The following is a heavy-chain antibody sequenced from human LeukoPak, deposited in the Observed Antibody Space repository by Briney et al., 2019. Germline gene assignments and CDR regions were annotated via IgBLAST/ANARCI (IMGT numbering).Heavy chain of an antibody. CDR1: GGSISSGSNY. D-gene: IGHD5-24*01. Sequence: SETLSLTCTVSGGSISSGSNYWSWIRQPAGKGLEWMGRFYTSGSTNYNPSPKSRLTISVDTSKNQFSVKLNSVTAADTAVSYCARGRDGYNFLNRGEYYYFDYWGQGTLVTVSS. V-gene: IGHV4-61*02. J-gene: IGHJ4*02. CDR2: FYTSGST. CDR3: ARGRDGYNFLNRGEYYYFDY.